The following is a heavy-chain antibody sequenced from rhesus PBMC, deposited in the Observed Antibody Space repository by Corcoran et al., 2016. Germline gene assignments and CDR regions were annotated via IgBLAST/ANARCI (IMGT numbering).Heavy chain of an antibody. V-gene: IGHV4-160*01. CDR1: GGSMSRNY. CDR3: ARRHDKGWCFDL. J-gene: IGHJ2*01. D-gene: IGHD3-40*01. Sequence: QVQLQESGPGLVKPSETLSLTCAVSGGSMSRNYRNWIRQPPGKELEWIGRVYGGGRSINYNPARKSRVTISTDTSKNQVSLQLTSVTAADTAIYYCARRHDKGWCFDLWGPGTPITISS. CDR2: VYGGGRSI.